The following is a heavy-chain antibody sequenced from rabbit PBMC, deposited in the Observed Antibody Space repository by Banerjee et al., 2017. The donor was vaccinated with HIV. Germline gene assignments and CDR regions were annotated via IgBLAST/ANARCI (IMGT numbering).Heavy chain of an antibody. CDR1: GFTFSSSYW. D-gene: IGHD8-1*01. CDR3: ARSNSVTYTRLDL. V-gene: IGHV1S45*01. J-gene: IGHJ3*01. Sequence: QEQLEESGGDLVQPEGSLTLTCTASGFTFSSSYWICWVRQAPGKGLEWIACIYAGSSGSTYYASWAKGRFTISKTSSTTVTLQMTSLTAADTATYFCARSNSVTYTRLDLWGQGTLVTVS. CDR2: IYAGSSGST.